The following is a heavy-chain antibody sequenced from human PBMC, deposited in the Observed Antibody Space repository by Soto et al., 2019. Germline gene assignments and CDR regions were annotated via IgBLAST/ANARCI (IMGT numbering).Heavy chain of an antibody. Sequence: GGSLRLSCAASEFTFSSYGMHWVRQAPGKGLEWVAVIWYDGSNKYYADSVKGRFTISRDNSKNTLYLQMNSLRAEDTAVYYCARSTYYDILTGYYANYYYGMDVWGQGTTVTVSS. CDR2: IWYDGSNK. J-gene: IGHJ6*02. CDR3: ARSTYYDILTGYYANYYYGMDV. D-gene: IGHD3-9*01. V-gene: IGHV3-33*01. CDR1: EFTFSSYG.